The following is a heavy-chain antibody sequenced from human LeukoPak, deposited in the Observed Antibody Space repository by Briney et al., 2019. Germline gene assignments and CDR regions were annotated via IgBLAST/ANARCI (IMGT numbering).Heavy chain of an antibody. CDR2: IKQDGNEK. CDR3: ARGKTSQNIVTRKTYNWFDP. D-gene: IGHD2/OR15-2a*01. V-gene: IGHV3-7*01. Sequence: PGGSLRLSCAASGFRFNTYWMSWVRQAPGKGLEWVANIKQDGNEKYYADSVKGRFTISRDNAKNSLYLQMKSLRAEDTAVYYCARGKTSQNIVTRKTYNWFDPWGQGTLVTVSS. CDR1: GFRFNTYW. J-gene: IGHJ5*02.